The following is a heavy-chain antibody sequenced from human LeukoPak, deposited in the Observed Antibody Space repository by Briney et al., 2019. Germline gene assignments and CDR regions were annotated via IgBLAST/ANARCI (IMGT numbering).Heavy chain of an antibody. D-gene: IGHD2-15*01. V-gene: IGHV1-18*01. J-gene: IGHJ6*02. Sequence: ASVKVSCKASGYTFTSYGISWVRQAPGQGLEWMGWISAYNGNTNYAQKLQGRVTMTTDTSTSTAYMELRSLRSDDTAVYYCARSGYCSGGSCPTGGINYYYYYGMDVWGQGTTVTVSS. CDR1: GYTFTSYG. CDR2: ISAYNGNT. CDR3: ARSGYCSGGSCPTGGINYYYYYGMDV.